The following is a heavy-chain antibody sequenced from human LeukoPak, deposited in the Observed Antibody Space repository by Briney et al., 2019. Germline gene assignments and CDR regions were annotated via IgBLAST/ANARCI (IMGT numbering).Heavy chain of an antibody. Sequence: SETLSLTCTVSGGSISSYYWSWIRQPPGKGLEWIGEINHSGSTNYNPSLKSRVTISVDTSKNQFSLKLSSVTAADTAVYYCARARKKDVLLWFGELLRGGNWFNPWGQGTLVTVSS. CDR2: INHSGST. J-gene: IGHJ5*02. CDR1: GGSISSYY. V-gene: IGHV4-34*01. D-gene: IGHD3-10*01. CDR3: ARARKKDVLLWFGELLRGGNWFNP.